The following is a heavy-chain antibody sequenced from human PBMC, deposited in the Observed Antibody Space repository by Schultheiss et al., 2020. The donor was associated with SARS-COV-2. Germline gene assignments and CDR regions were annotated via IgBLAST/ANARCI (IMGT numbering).Heavy chain of an antibody. D-gene: IGHD3-3*01. CDR2: IYPGNSDT. CDR3: ARRRGITIDYYGMDV. Sequence: GESLKISCKGSGYSFTSYWTGWVRQMPGKGLEWMGIIYPGNSDTRYSPSFQGQVTISADKSISTAYLQWSSLKASDTAMYYCARRRGITIDYYGMDVWGQGTTVTVSS. J-gene: IGHJ6*02. CDR1: GYSFTSYW. V-gene: IGHV5-51*01.